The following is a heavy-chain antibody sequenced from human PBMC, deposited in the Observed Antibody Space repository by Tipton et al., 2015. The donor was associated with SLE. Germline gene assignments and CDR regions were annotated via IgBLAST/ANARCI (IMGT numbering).Heavy chain of an antibody. D-gene: IGHD1-7*01. CDR3: ARHGVGFWNYDY. CDR1: SGSISSSSYY. V-gene: IGHV4-39*01. Sequence: TLSLPCTVSSGSISSSSYYWGWIRQPPGKGLEWIGNIYYSGSTYYNPSLKSRVTISVDTSKNQFSLKLSSVTAADTAVYYCARHGVGFWNYDYWGQGTLVTVSS. J-gene: IGHJ4*02. CDR2: IYYSGST.